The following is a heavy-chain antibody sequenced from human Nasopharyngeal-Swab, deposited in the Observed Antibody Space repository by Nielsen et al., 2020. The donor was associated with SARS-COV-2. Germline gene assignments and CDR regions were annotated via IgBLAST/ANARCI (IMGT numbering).Heavy chain of an antibody. Sequence: SCASCWFIVSNYKLCWLHEPPGKGQGWGLIISSGGSTDYADYFKGRFTIYRDTSKNTLYLQMSGLRAEDTAVYYCARAVAGTWGGNYYYYGMDVWGQGTTVTVSS. J-gene: IGHJ6*02. V-gene: IGHV3-53*01. CDR1: WFIVSNYK. CDR3: ARAVAGTWGGNYYYYGMDV. D-gene: IGHD6-19*01. CDR2: ISSGGST.